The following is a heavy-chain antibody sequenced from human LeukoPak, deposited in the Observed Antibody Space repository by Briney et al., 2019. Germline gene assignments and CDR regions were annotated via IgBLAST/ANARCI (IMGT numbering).Heavy chain of an antibody. D-gene: IGHD3-3*01. V-gene: IGHV1-58*01. CDR2: IVVGSGNT. J-gene: IGHJ4*02. CDR3: AAVPVRITIFGYFDY. CDR1: GFTFTSSA. Sequence: GTSVKVSCKASGFTFTSSAVQWVRQARGQRLEWIGWIVVGSGNTNYAQKFQERVTITRDMSTSTAYMELSSLRSEDTAVYYCAAVPVRITIFGYFDYWGQGTLVTVSS.